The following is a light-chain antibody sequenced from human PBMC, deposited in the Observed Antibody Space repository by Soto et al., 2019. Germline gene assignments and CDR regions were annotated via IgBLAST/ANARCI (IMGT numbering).Light chain of an antibody. J-gene: IGLJ2*01. V-gene: IGLV2-14*01. CDR1: SGHIGTYNY. CDR2: EVS. Sequence: QSALTQPDSVSASPGQSVTLSCTGSSGHIGTYNYVSWYVQRPGRAPNLLIYEVSHRSSGVSDRFAGSKSANTASRTILRLQPEDECVYSCSFSTSAIVFCGGTKIT. CDR3: SFSTSAIV.